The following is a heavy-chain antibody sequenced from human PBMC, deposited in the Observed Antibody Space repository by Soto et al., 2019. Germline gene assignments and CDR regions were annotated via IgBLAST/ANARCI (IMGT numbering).Heavy chain of an antibody. J-gene: IGHJ1*01. Sequence: PGGSLRLSCAASGFTFSSYAMSWVRQAPGKGLEWVSYISSSSSTIYYADSVKGRFTISRDNAKNSLYLQMNSLRAEDTAVYYCARGLFAGYSGYFQHWGQGTLVTVSS. CDR3: ARGLFAGYSGYFQH. D-gene: IGHD2-15*01. V-gene: IGHV3-48*01. CDR2: ISSSSSTI. CDR1: GFTFSSYA.